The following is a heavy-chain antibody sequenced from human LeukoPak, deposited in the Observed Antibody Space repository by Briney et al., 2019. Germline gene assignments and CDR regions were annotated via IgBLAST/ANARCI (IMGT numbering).Heavy chain of an antibody. CDR2: IYQDGIKK. J-gene: IGHJ6*03. V-gene: IGHV3-7*03. Sequence: PGGSLRLSCAASGFMLSNYWMNWVRQAPGKGLEWVANIYQDGIKKNYVDSVKGRFTISRDNAKNSLYMQMNSLRAEDTAVYFCGCTNTLDVWGKGTTVTVSS. CDR1: GFMLSNYW. CDR3: GCTNTLDV. D-gene: IGHD2-8*01.